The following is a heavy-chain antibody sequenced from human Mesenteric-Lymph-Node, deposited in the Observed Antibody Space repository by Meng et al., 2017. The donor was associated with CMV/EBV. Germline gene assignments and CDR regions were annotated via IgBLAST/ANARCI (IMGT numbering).Heavy chain of an antibody. CDR1: GLTLSNYA. CDR3: AREGLGYSYGLGHNGFDY. Sequence: GESLKISCAASGLTLSNYAMSWVRQAPGKGLEWVSVIYSGGSTYYADSVKGRFTISRDNSKNTLYLQMNSLRAEDTAVYYCAREGLGYSYGLGHNGFDYWGQGTLVTVSS. V-gene: IGHV3-53*01. J-gene: IGHJ4*02. D-gene: IGHD5-18*01. CDR2: IYSGGST.